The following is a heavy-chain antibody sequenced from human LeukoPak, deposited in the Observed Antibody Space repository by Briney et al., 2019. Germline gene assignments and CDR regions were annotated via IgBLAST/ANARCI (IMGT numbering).Heavy chain of an antibody. V-gene: IGHV4-39*01. D-gene: IGHD4-11*01. CDR1: GASLSRDTYF. Sequence: SETLSLTCTVSGASLSRDTYFWGWIRQSPEKGLEWIGSIDSSGTTHYNSSLKSRVVISVDTSSNQDSLNLTSVTSADTAVYYCSRHEYIQFWLYWGQGTQVIVSS. CDR2: IDSSGTT. CDR3: SRHEYIQFWLY. J-gene: IGHJ4*02.